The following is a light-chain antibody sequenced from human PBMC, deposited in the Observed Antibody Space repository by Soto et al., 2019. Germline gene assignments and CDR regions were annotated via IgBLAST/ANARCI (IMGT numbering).Light chain of an antibody. Sequence: EVVLTQSPATLSLSPGERTTLSCRASQSDSRYLAWYQQRPGQSPRLLIFDASNRATGIPARFSASGSGTDFSLTISSLESEDSAVYYCQQRSYWPITFGQGTRLDIK. CDR3: QQRSYWPIT. J-gene: IGKJ5*01. V-gene: IGKV3-11*01. CDR2: DAS. CDR1: QSDSRY.